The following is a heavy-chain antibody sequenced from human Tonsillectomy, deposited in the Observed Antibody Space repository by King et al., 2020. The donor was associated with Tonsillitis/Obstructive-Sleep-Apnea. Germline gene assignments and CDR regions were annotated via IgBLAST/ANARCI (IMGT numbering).Heavy chain of an antibody. D-gene: IGHD1-26*01. CDR2: IYYSGST. Sequence: QLQESGPGLVKPSETLSLTCTVSGGSISSYYWSWIRQLPGKGLEWIGYIYYSGSTNYNPSLKSRVTISVDTSKNPFSLKLSSVTAADTAVYYCARRGVGAFDIWGQGTMVTVSS. CDR1: GGSISSYY. CDR3: ARRGVGAFDI. J-gene: IGHJ3*02. V-gene: IGHV4-59*01.